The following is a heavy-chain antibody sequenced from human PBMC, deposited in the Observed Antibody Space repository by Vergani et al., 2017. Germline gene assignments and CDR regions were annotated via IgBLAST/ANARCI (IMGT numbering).Heavy chain of an antibody. D-gene: IGHD1-1*01. J-gene: IGHJ1*01. CDR3: ATKSCGTPGCQIGYFRE. V-gene: IGHV3-30-3*01. CDR1: GFTFSSNA. CDR2: MSYDGGNK. Sequence: QVQLVESGGGVVQPGRSLRLSCAASGFTFSSNAMHWVRLAPGKGLEWLAVMSYDGGNKYYADSVKGRFTISRDNSKNTLYLQMNSLRTEDTAVYYCATKSCGTPGCQIGYFREWGQGTLVTVSS.